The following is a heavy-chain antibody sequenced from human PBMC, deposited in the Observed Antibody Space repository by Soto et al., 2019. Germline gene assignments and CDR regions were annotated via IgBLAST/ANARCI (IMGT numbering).Heavy chain of an antibody. V-gene: IGHV3-9*01. CDR3: AKDISRHHHYAMDV. CDR1: RFTFDGYA. Sequence: GGSLKLCCAAYRFTFDGYAMQWVRQAPGKGLEWVSGISWNSGSIGYADSVKGRFTISRDNAKNSLYLQMNSLRAEDTALYYCAKDISRHHHYAMDVSGQATTVTVSS. J-gene: IGHJ6*02. CDR2: ISWNSGSI.